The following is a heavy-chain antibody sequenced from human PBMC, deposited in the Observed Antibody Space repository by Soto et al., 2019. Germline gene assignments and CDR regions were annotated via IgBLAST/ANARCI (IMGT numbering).Heavy chain of an antibody. Sequence: PSQTLSLTYAISGSSVSNNSAALNWIMQSPSTGLEWLGRTYYRSKLYNDYSVSVKSRITIXXAKSKNQLSLQLNSVTPEDTDVYYCARDSPPGGRFLEWLLGDAFEIWGQGTMVTVSS. V-gene: IGHV6-1*01. CDR1: GSSVSNNSAA. CDR2: TYYRSKLYN. J-gene: IGHJ3*02. CDR3: ARDSPPGGRFLEWLLGDAFEI. D-gene: IGHD3-3*01.